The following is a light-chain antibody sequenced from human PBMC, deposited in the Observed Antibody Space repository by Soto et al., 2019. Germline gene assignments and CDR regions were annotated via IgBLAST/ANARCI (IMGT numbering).Light chain of an antibody. CDR2: TTN. J-gene: IGLJ1*01. CDR3: AAWDDSLNGHV. Sequence: QSVLTQPHSAYGTPGQRVTISCSGRSSNIGTSSVHWFQQLPGTAPKLLISTTNQRPSGVPERFSGSKSGTSASLAISGLQSEDEADYYCAAWDDSLNGHVFGTGTKVTVL. CDR1: SSNIGTSS. V-gene: IGLV1-44*01.